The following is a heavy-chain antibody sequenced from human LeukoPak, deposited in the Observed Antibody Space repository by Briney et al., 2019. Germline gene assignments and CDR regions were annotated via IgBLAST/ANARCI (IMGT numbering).Heavy chain of an antibody. CDR1: GYTCTSYA. CDR3: ARWSRRDASDI. Sequence: ASVKVSCKASGYTCTSYAMNWVRQAPGQRLEWMGGMNRNSGGTNYAQKFQGRVTMTRDTSISTAYMELSRLRSDDTAVYYCARWSRRDASDIWGQGTMVTVSS. V-gene: IGHV1-2*02. CDR2: MNRNSGGT. J-gene: IGHJ3*02. D-gene: IGHD1-1*01.